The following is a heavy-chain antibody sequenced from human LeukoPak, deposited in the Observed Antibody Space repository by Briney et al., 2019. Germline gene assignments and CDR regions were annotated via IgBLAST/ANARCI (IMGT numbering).Heavy chain of an antibody. CDR2: ISSSSSTI. CDR3: ARESLAGVKYYYGMDV. J-gene: IGHJ6*02. D-gene: IGHD2-8*01. V-gene: IGHV3-48*04. Sequence: GGSLRLSCAASGFTFSSYSMNWVRQAPGKGLEWVSYISSSSSTIYYADSVKGRFTISRDNAKNSLYLQMNSLRAEDTAVYYCARESLAGVKYYYGMDVWGQGTTVTVSS. CDR1: GFTFSSYS.